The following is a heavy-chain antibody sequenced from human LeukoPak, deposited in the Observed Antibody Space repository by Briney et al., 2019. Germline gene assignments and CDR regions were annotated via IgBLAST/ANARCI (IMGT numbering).Heavy chain of an antibody. V-gene: IGHV4-59*08. CDR2: IYYSGST. Sequence: SETLSLTCTVSGGSISSYYWSWIRQPPGKGLEWIGYIYYSGSTNYNPSLKSRVTISVDTSKNQFSLKLSSVTAADTAVYYCARFLAPDCSSTSCHNWFDPWGQGTLVTVSS. CDR1: GGSISSYY. D-gene: IGHD2-2*01. J-gene: IGHJ5*02. CDR3: ARFLAPDCSSTSCHNWFDP.